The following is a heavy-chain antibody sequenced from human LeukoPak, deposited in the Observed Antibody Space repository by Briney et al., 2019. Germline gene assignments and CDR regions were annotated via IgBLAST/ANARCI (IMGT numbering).Heavy chain of an antibody. J-gene: IGHJ4*02. Sequence: SETLSLTCTVSGGSISSYYWSWIRQPPGKGLEWIGYIYYCGSTNYNPSLKSRVTISVDTSKNQFSLKLSSVTAADTAVYYCARAYRGAVAGRFDYWGQGTLVTVSS. CDR1: GGSISSYY. D-gene: IGHD6-19*01. CDR3: ARAYRGAVAGRFDY. V-gene: IGHV4-59*01. CDR2: IYYCGST.